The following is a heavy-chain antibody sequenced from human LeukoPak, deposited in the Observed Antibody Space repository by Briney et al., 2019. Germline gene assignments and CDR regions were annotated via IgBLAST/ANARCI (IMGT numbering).Heavy chain of an antibody. CDR2: INWNGGST. CDR3: AMLGYCSSTSCYVNYYYYMDV. D-gene: IGHD2-2*01. J-gene: IGHJ6*03. CDR1: GFTFDDDG. Sequence: GGSRRLSCAASGFTFDDDGMSWVRQAPGKGLEWFSGINWNGGSTGYADSVKGRFTISRDNAKNSLYLQMNSLRAEDTALYYCAMLGYCSSTSCYVNYYYYMDVWGKGTTVTVSS. V-gene: IGHV3-20*04.